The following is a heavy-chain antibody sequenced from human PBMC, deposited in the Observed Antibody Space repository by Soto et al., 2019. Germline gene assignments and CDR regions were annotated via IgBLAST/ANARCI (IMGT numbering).Heavy chain of an antibody. CDR1: GGSFSDYY. CDR2: INHTGTT. CDR3: ARGDLRVPGH. J-gene: IGHJ1*01. D-gene: IGHD3-10*01. V-gene: IGHV4-34*01. Sequence: QALLQQWGAGLLKPSETLSLTCAVYGGSFSDYYWSWIRQPPGKGLEWIGEINHTGTTNYNPSLKSRVTISVDTSKNQFSLKLSSVTAADTAVYYCARGDLRVPGHWGQGTLVTVSS.